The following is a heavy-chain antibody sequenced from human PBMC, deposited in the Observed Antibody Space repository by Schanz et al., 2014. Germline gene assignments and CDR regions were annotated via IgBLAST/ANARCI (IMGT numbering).Heavy chain of an antibody. J-gene: IGHJ4*02. CDR1: GFSLDIFA. CDR2: VSRSTPDI. Sequence: VHLLESGGGLVEPGGSLRLSCATSGFSLDIFAVSWVRQAPGKGLEWVSYVSRSTPDIYYADSVKGRFTMSRDNAKNSVFLQMNSLRAEDTAVYYCVRDSFFAFDYWGQGTLVTVSS. D-gene: IGHD3-3*01. V-gene: IGHV3-48*01. CDR3: VRDSFFAFDY.